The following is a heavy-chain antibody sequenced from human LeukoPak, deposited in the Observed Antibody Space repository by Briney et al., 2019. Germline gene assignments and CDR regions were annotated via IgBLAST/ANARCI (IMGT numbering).Heavy chain of an antibody. V-gene: IGHV3-23*01. D-gene: IGHD4-23*01. Sequence: GGSLRLSCAASGFTFSSYAMSWVRQAPGKGLEWVSAIRGSGGGTYYVDSVKGRFTISRDNSKNTLYLQMNSLRAEDTAVYYCPKDRAPGHSEFNDWGQATPVTASS. CDR2: IRGSGGGT. CDR3: PKDRAPGHSEFND. CDR1: GFTFSSYA. J-gene: IGHJ4*02.